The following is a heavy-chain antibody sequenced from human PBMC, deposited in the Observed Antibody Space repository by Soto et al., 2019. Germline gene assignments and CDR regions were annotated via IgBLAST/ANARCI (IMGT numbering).Heavy chain of an antibody. J-gene: IGHJ4*02. CDR2: ISAYNGNT. V-gene: IGHV1-18*01. Sequence: GASVKVSCQASGYPLTSYGISWVRQAPGQGLGLMGWISAYNGNTNYAQKLQGRVTMTTDTSTSTAYMELRGLRSDDTAVYYCARGSYYYDSSGYSPLDYWGQGTLVTVSS. CDR3: ARGSYYYDSSGYSPLDY. CDR1: GYPLTSYG. D-gene: IGHD3-22*01.